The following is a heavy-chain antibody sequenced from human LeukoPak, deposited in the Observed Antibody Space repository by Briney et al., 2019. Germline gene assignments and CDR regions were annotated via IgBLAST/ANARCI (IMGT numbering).Heavy chain of an antibody. D-gene: IGHD2-15*01. CDR1: GGSISSSSYY. CDR2: IYYSGNT. Sequence: SETLSLTCTVSGGSISSSSYYWGWIRQPPGKGLEWIGSIYYSGNTYYNPSLKSRVTISVDTSKNQFSLKLSSVTAADTAVYYCAREEDSPYYFDYWGQGTLVTVSS. J-gene: IGHJ4*02. V-gene: IGHV4-39*07. CDR3: AREEDSPYYFDY.